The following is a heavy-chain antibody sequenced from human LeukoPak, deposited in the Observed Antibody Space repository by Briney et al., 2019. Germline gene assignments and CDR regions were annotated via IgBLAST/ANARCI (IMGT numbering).Heavy chain of an antibody. V-gene: IGHV1-46*01. Sequence: GASVTVSCTASGHTFTSYCMHWVRQAPGQGLEWMGIINPNGGNTNYAQTFQGRVTMTRDTSTSTVYMELSSLGSEDTAVYYCARGTGSFDYWGQGTLVTVSS. CDR1: GHTFTSYC. CDR2: INPNGGNT. J-gene: IGHJ4*02. D-gene: IGHD3/OR15-3a*01. CDR3: ARGTGSFDY.